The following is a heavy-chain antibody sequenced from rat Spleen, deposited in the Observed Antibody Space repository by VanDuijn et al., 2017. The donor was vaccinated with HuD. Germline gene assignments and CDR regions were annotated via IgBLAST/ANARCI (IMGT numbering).Heavy chain of an antibody. J-gene: IGHJ3*01. CDR1: GFTFSNYG. CDR2: ISYYGSVT. D-gene: IGHD1-2*01. CDR3: ARGITIAAISTGWFAY. Sequence: EVQLVESGGGLVQPGRSLKLSCAASGFTFSNYGMHWIRQAPTKGLEWVASISYYGSVTFYRDSVKGRFTVSRYNAKSTLYLQMDSLRSEDTATYYCARGITIAAISTGWFAYWGQGTLVTVSS. V-gene: IGHV5-19*01.